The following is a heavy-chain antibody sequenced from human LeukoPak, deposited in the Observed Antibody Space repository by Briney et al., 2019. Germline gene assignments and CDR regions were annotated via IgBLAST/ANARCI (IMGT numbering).Heavy chain of an antibody. J-gene: IGHJ3*02. CDR1: GGSVRGRDYF. Sequence: PSETLSPSCSVSGGSVRGRDYFWGWIRQAPGKGLERIANIYYSGNTFYNPSLKSRVSIFVESSKNHLSLNFTSVTAADTAVYYCARSNIGEDAFDIWGQGTMVTVSS. D-gene: IGHD2/OR15-2a*01. CDR2: IYYSGNT. CDR3: ARSNIGEDAFDI. V-gene: IGHV4-39*02.